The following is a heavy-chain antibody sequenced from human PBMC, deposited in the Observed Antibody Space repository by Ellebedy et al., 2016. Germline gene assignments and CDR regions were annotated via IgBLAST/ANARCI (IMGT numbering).Heavy chain of an antibody. J-gene: IGHJ5*02. CDR1: GGTFSSYA. Sequence: ASVKVSCKASGGTFSSYAISWVRQAPGQGLEWMGGIIPIFGTANYAQKFQGRVTITRDTSASTAYMELSSLRSEDTAVYYCARDKPLTMVRGITRVWYNWFDPWGQGTLVTVSS. V-gene: IGHV1-69*05. CDR2: IIPIFGTA. CDR3: ARDKPLTMVRGITRVWYNWFDP. D-gene: IGHD3-10*01.